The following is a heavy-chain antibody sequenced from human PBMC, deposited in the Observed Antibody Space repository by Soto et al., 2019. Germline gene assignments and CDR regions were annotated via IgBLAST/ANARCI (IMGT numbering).Heavy chain of an antibody. CDR2: IYYSGST. D-gene: IGHD2-8*01. CDR3: ASSGYCTNGVCPTDDAFDI. J-gene: IGHJ3*02. CDR1: GGSISSGDYY. Sequence: SGTLSLTCTVSGGSISSGDYYWSWIRQPPGKGLEWIGYIYYSGSTYYNPSLKSRVTISVDTSKNQFSLKLSSVTAADTAVYYCASSGYCTNGVCPTDDAFDIWGQGTMVTVSS. V-gene: IGHV4-30-4*01.